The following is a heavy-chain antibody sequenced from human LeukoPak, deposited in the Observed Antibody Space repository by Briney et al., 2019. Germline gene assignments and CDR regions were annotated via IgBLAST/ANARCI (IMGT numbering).Heavy chain of an antibody. V-gene: IGHV3-21*01. J-gene: IGHJ4*02. CDR1: GFTFSSYS. CDR3: VWEGNWGLFSEAYYFDY. CDR2: ISSSSSYI. D-gene: IGHD7-27*01. Sequence: GGSLRLSCAASGFTFSSYSMNWVRQAPGKGLEWVSSISSSSSYIYYADSVKGRFTISRDNAKNSLYLQMNSLRAEDTAVYYCVWEGNWGLFSEAYYFDYWGQGTLVTVSS.